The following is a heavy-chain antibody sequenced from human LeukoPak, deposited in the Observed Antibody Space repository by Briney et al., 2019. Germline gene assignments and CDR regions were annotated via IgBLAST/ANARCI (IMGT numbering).Heavy chain of an antibody. CDR3: ARRADY. J-gene: IGHJ4*02. V-gene: IGHV3-48*01. CDR1: GFTFSSYS. Sequence: PGRSLRLSCAASGFTFSSYSMNWVRQAPGKGLEWVSYISSSSSTIYYADSVKGRFTISRDNAKNSLYLQMNSLRAEDTAVYYCARRADYWGQGTLVTVSS. CDR2: ISSSSSTI.